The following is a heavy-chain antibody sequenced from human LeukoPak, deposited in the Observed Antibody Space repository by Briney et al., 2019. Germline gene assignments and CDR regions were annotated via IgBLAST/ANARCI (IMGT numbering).Heavy chain of an antibody. J-gene: IGHJ4*02. V-gene: IGHV3-23*01. CDR2: ITTSGDNA. CDR1: GFTFSGYA. CDR3: ARDHDNFFDY. D-gene: IGHD3-9*01. Sequence: PGGSLRLSCAASGFTFSGYAMSWVRQAPGKGLEWVSAITTSGDNAYYVDSVKGRFTMSRDNSKNTLYLQMNSLGADDTAVYYCARDHDNFFDYWGQGILVSVST.